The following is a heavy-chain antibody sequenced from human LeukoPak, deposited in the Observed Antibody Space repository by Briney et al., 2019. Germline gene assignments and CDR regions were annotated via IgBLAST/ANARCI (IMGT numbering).Heavy chain of an antibody. J-gene: IGHJ6*02. D-gene: IGHD6-19*01. Sequence: ASVKVSCKASGYTFTSYGISWVRQAPGQGLEWMGWISAYNGNTNYAQKLQGRVTMTTGTPTSTAYMELRSLRSDDTAVYYCARGPLSPGIAVAGGRYYYYGMDVWGQGTTVAVSS. CDR3: ARGPLSPGIAVAGGRYYYYGMDV. CDR1: GYTFTSYG. CDR2: ISAYNGNT. V-gene: IGHV1-18*01.